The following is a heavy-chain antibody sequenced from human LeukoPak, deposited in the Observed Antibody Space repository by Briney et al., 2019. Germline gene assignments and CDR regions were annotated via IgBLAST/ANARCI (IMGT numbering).Heavy chain of an antibody. Sequence: PGGSLRLSCAASGFTFSSYWMSWVRQAPGKGLEWVANIKQDGSEKYYVDSVKGRFTISRDNAKNSLYLQMNSLRAEDTAAYYCARDIVGATSWFDPWGQGTLVTVSS. CDR1: GFTFSSYW. CDR2: IKQDGSEK. D-gene: IGHD1-26*01. CDR3: ARDIVGATSWFDP. J-gene: IGHJ5*02. V-gene: IGHV3-7*01.